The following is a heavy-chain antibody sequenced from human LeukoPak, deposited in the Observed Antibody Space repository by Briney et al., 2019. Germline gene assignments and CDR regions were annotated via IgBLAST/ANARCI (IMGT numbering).Heavy chain of an antibody. V-gene: IGHV4-4*07. Sequence: PSETLPLTCTVSGGSISNYYWNWIRQPAGKGLEWIGRIYTSGSTYYNPSLKSRVTMSVDTSKNHFSLKLTSVTAADTAMYYCARATRMPDFDCWGQGTLVTVS. CDR2: IYTSGST. J-gene: IGHJ4*02. CDR1: GGSISNYY. D-gene: IGHD2-2*01. CDR3: ARATRMPDFDC.